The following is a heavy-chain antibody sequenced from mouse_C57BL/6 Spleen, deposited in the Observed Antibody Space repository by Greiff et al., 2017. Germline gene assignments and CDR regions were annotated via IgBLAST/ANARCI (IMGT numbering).Heavy chain of an antibody. J-gene: IGHJ2*01. CDR3: ARRDSSGYDY. Sequence: VQLQQSGAEPVMPGASVKLSCKASGYTFTSYWMHWVKQRPGQGLEWIGEIDPSDSYTNYNQKFKGKSTLTVDKSSSTAYMQLSSLTSEDSAVYYCARRDSSGYDYWGQGTTLTVSS. CDR2: IDPSDSYT. V-gene: IGHV1-69*01. CDR1: GYTFTSYW. D-gene: IGHD3-2*02.